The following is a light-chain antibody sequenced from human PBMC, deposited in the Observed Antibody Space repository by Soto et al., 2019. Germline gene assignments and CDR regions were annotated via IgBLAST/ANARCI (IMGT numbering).Light chain of an antibody. V-gene: IGLV2-23*03. CDR1: SSDVGSYNL. CDR3: CSYAGRSTVVV. J-gene: IGLJ2*01. Sequence: QSALTQPASVSGSPGQSITISCTGTSSDVGSYNLVSWYQQHPGKAPKLMIYEGSKRPSGVSNRFSGSKSGNTASLTISGRQAEDEAEYYCCSYAGRSTVVVFGGGTQLTGL. CDR2: EGS.